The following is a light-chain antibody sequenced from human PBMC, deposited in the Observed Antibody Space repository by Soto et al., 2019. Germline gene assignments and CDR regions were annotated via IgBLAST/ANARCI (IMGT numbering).Light chain of an antibody. CDR3: QQYNSYPYT. J-gene: IGKJ2*01. CDR2: KAS. CDR1: QSISGW. V-gene: IGKV1-5*03. Sequence: DIQMTQSPSTLSASVGNRVIITWRASQSISGWLAWYQQKPGRAPNLLIYKASTLASGVPSRFSGSGSGTEFTLTISSLQPDDFATYYCQQYNSYPYTFGQGTKLEIK.